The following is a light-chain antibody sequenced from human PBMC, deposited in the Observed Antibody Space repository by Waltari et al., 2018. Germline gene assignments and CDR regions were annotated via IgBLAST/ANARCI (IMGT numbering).Light chain of an antibody. Sequence: YDLTQPSSVSVSPGQTATITCQGDSLRYYYANWYRQKPGQAPLLVMYGKHNRPSGIPDRLSGSYSGDTASWTITGAQAEDEADYYCNSRDSNGNPFVFGPATKVTVL. J-gene: IGLJ1*01. CDR1: SLRYYY. CDR3: NSRDSNGNPFV. CDR2: GKH. V-gene: IGLV3-19*01.